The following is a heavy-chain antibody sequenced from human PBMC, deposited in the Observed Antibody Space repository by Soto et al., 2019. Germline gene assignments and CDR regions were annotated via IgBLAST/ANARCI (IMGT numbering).Heavy chain of an antibody. CDR1: GFTFSSYA. D-gene: IGHD3-22*01. Sequence: GGSLRLSCAASGFTFSSYAMSWVRQAPGKGLEWVSAISGSGGSTYYADSVKGRFTISRDNSKNKLYLQMNSLRAEDTAVYYCASPQSDSSGYYGSVEDYFDYWGQGTLVTVSS. V-gene: IGHV3-23*01. J-gene: IGHJ4*02. CDR3: ASPQSDSSGYYGSVEDYFDY. CDR2: ISGSGGST.